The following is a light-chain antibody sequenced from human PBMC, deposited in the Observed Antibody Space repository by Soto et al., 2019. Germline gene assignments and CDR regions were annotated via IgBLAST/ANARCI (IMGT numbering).Light chain of an antibody. J-gene: IGLJ2*01. CDR1: SSDVGSYNL. Sequence: QSALTQPASVSGSPGQSITISCTGTSSDVGSYNLVSWYQQHPGKAPKLMIYDGSKRPSGVSNRFSGSKSGNTASLTLSGLQAEEEAYYYCRSYEGSSTLVFGGGTQPPVL. CDR3: RSYEGSSTLV. V-gene: IGLV2-23*01. CDR2: DGS.